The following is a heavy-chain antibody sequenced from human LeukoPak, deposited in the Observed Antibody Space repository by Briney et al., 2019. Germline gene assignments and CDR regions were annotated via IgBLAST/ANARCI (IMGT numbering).Heavy chain of an antibody. CDR3: ARDGFCDF. J-gene: IGHJ4*02. CDR2: ISSSGNMT. Sequence: PGGSLRLSCAASGFTFKNYSMNWVRQAPGKGLEWVAYISSSGNMTYYADSAKGRFTISRDNAKGSLHLQMDSLRADDTALYYCARDGFCDFWGQGTLVTVSS. V-gene: IGHV3-48*01. D-gene: IGHD3-3*01. CDR1: GFTFKNYS.